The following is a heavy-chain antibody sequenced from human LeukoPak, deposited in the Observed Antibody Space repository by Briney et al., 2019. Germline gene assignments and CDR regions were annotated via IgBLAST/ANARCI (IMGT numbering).Heavy chain of an antibody. D-gene: IGHD6-13*01. CDR2: ISSSGSTI. V-gene: IGHV3-11*04. Sequence: GGSLRLSCAASGFTFSDYCMSWIRQAPGKGLEWVSYISSSGSTIYYADSVKGRFTISRDNAKNSLYLQMNSLRAEDTAVYYCASTHIAAAGVDYWGQGTLVTVSS. CDR1: GFTFSDYC. CDR3: ASTHIAAAGVDY. J-gene: IGHJ4*02.